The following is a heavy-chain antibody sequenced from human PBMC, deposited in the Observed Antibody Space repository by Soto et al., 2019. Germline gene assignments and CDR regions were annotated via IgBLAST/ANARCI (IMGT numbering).Heavy chain of an antibody. CDR1: GYIFVNYG. D-gene: IGHD3-16*01. CDR2: ISPDSGNK. CDR3: AMVDNYVPPNPQDV. J-gene: IGHJ6*02. Sequence: QVQLVQSGDEVRKPGSSVKVSCKASGYIFVNYGIAWVRQAPGQGIEWMGWISPDSGNKHYASKVQGRLTMTTDTSTITAYLDLGSLTSDDTAVYYCAMVDNYVPPNPQDVWGQGTTVTVSS. V-gene: IGHV1-18*01.